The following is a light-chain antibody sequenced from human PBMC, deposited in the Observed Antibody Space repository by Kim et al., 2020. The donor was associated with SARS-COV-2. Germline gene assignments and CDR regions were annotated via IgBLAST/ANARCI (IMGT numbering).Light chain of an antibody. CDR2: DVS. Sequence: GQSVTISCSGTSSDVGGYNYVSWYQQYPGKAPKLMIYDVSERPSGVPDRFSGSKSGNTAPLTISVLQAEDEADYYCCSYAGSYTFVFGGGTKLTVL. CDR1: SSDVGGYNY. J-gene: IGLJ2*01. V-gene: IGLV2-11*03. CDR3: CSYAGSYTFV.